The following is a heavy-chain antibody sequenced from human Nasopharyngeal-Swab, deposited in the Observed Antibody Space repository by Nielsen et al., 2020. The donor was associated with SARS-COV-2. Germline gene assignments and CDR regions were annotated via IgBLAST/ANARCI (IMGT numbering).Heavy chain of an antibody. CDR3: ARPHYGSGSYSSTSGYYYGMDV. Sequence: SETLSLTCTVSGGSISSYYWSWIRQPPGKGLEWIGYIYYSGSTYYNPSLKSRVTISVDTSKNQFSLKLSSVTAADTAVYYCARPHYGSGSYSSTSGYYYGMDVWGQGTTVTVSS. V-gene: IGHV4-59*08. CDR1: GGSISSYY. CDR2: IYYSGST. D-gene: IGHD3-10*01. J-gene: IGHJ6*02.